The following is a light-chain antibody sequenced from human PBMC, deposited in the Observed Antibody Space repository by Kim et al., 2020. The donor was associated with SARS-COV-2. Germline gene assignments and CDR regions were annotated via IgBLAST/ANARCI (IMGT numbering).Light chain of an antibody. J-gene: IGKJ2*01. CDR3: QQYGSSYT. Sequence: SLAPGEGATLSCRASQSVSSSYLAGYQQKPGQAPRLLIYGASSRATGIPDRFSGSGSGTDFTLTISRLEPEDFAVYYCQQYGSSYTFGQGTKLEI. CDR1: QSVSSSY. V-gene: IGKV3-20*01. CDR2: GAS.